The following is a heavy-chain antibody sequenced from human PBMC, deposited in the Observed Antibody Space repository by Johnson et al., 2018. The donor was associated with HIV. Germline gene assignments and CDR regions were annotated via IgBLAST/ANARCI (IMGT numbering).Heavy chain of an antibody. Sequence: QVQLVESGGGVVQPGRSLRLSCAASGFTFSSYGMHWVRQAPGKGLEWVAVISFDGNLKKYADSVKGRFTISGDTSTNTLHLQIHSLTAEDTALYYCARGTITMIRGVIGLDIWGQGTMVTVSS. V-gene: IGHV3-33*08. D-gene: IGHD3-10*01. CDR1: GFTFSSYG. CDR3: ARGTITMIRGVIGLDI. CDR2: ISFDGNLK. J-gene: IGHJ3*02.